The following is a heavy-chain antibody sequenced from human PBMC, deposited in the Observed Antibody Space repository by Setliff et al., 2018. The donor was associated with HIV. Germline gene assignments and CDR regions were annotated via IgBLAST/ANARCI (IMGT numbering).Heavy chain of an antibody. CDR3: ARGITIFGVDNSDY. J-gene: IGHJ4*02. V-gene: IGHV4-34*01. CDR1: GGSFSGYY. CDR2: INHSGST. Sequence: SETLSLTCAVYGGSFSGYYWSWIRQPPGKGLEWIGEINHSGSTNYNPSLKSRVTISVDTSKNQFSLKLSSVTAADTAVYYCARGITIFGVDNSDYWGQGTLVTVSS. D-gene: IGHD3-3*01.